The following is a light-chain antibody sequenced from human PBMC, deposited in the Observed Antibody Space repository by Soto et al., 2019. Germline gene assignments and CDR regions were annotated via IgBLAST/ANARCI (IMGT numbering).Light chain of an antibody. CDR1: QTVTRY. CDR3: QQSYSTVWT. Sequence: DIQLTQFPSFLSASVGDRVTITCRASQTVTRYLHWFQQKPGKAPKLVIFGATNLQTWVSSRFTGRGSGTDFTLTISGLQPEDFATYYCQQSYSTVWTFGQGTKVDIK. J-gene: IGKJ1*01. V-gene: IGKV1-39*01. CDR2: GAT.